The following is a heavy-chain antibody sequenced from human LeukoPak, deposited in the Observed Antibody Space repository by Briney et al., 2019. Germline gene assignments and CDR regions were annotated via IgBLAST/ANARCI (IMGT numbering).Heavy chain of an antibody. CDR3: SKSSGEEAFDI. Sequence: GGSLRLSCAASGFTFSIYNMTWVRQAPGKGLEWLSYITSGSSSKYYADSVKGRFTISRDNAKNSLYLQMNSLRAEDTAIYYCSKSSGEEAFDIWGQGTMVIVSS. J-gene: IGHJ3*02. CDR2: ITSGSSSK. D-gene: IGHD7-27*01. V-gene: IGHV3-48*04. CDR1: GFTFSIYN.